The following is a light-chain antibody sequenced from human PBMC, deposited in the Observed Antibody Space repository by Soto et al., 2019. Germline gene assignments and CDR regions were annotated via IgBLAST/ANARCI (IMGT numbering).Light chain of an antibody. Sequence: ETVMTQSPATLSVSPGERATLSCRASQGVSSYLAWYQQKPGQAPRLLIYGASTRATGIPARFSGSGSGTEFTLTISSLQSEDFAVYYCQQYNNWPPWTFGQGTKVDIK. CDR1: QGVSSY. V-gene: IGKV3-15*01. CDR2: GAS. J-gene: IGKJ1*01. CDR3: QQYNNWPPWT.